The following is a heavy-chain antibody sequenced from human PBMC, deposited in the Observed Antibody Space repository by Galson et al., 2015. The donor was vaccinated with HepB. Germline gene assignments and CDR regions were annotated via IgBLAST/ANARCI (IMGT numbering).Heavy chain of an antibody. J-gene: IGHJ4*02. CDR1: GFTFSSYW. CDR3: ARVGSGWGSGFDY. CDR2: IKQDGSEK. Sequence: SLRLSCAASGFTFSSYWMSWVRQAPGKGLEWVANIKQDGSEKYYVDSVKGRFTISRDNAKDSLYLQMNSLRAEDTAVYYCARVGSGWGSGFDYWGQGTLVTVSS. V-gene: IGHV3-7*03. D-gene: IGHD7-27*01.